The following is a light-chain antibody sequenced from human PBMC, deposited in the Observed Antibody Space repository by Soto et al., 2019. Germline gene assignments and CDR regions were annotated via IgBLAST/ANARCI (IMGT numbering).Light chain of an antibody. J-gene: IGKJ5*01. CDR2: AAS. CDR3: QQSYSSLT. Sequence: MTQSPATLSVYPGARATLSCRASQSISNYLNWYQQKPGKAPKLLIYAASSFQSGVPSRFSGSGSGTDFTLTISSLQPEDFATYYCQQSYSSLTFGQGTRLEIK. CDR1: QSISNY. V-gene: IGKV1-39*01.